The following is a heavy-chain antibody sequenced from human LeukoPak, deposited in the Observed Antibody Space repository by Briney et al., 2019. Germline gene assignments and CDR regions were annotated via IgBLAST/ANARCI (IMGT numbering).Heavy chain of an antibody. V-gene: IGHV3-53*01. CDR3: ARDARILTGYQYYFDY. CDR1: GFTVGNNY. Sequence: GGPLRLSCAASGFTVGNNYMNWVRQAPGKGLEWVSLIYSGGSTYYADSVKGRFTISRDNSKNTLYLQMNSLRAEDTAVYYCARDARILTGYQYYFDYWGQGTLVTVSS. D-gene: IGHD3-9*01. CDR2: IYSGGST. J-gene: IGHJ4*02.